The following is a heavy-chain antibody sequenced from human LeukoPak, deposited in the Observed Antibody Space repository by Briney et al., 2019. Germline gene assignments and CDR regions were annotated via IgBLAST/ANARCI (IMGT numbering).Heavy chain of an antibody. V-gene: IGHV3-74*01. J-gene: IGHJ4*02. D-gene: IGHD6-19*01. CDR1: GLTFSSDY. CDR2: INGDGSST. Sequence: GGSLRLSCAASGLTFSSDYMHWVRQAPGKGLVWVSRINGDGSSTNYADSVKGRFTISRDNAKNTLYLQMNSLRADNTAVYYCARGSTIYAVALFDCWGQGTLVTVSS. CDR3: ARGSTIYAVALFDC.